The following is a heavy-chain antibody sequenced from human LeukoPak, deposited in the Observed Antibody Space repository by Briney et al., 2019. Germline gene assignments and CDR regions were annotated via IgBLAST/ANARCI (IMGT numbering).Heavy chain of an antibody. V-gene: IGHV3-11*01. J-gene: IGHJ6*02. CDR1: GFTFSDYY. Sequence: GGSLRLSCAASGFTFSDYYMSWIRQAPGKGLEWVSYISSSGSTIYYADSVKGRFTISRDNAKNSLYLQMNSLRAEDTAVYYCARESYYYDSSGYYHPYGMDVWGQGTTVTVSS. CDR3: ARESYYYDSSGYYHPYGMDV. CDR2: ISSSGSTI. D-gene: IGHD3-22*01.